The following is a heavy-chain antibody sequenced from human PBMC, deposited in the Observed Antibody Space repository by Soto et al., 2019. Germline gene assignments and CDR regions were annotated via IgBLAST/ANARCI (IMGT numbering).Heavy chain of an antibody. D-gene: IGHD3-3*01. Sequence: SETLSLTCTVSGGSVSSGSYYWSWIRQPPGKGLEWIGYIYYSGSTNYNPSLKSRVTISVDTSKNQFSLKLSSVTAADTAVYYCARLPAGPLRFLEWLSSYYYYGMAVWGQGTTVTVSS. J-gene: IGHJ6*02. CDR1: GGSVSSGSYY. V-gene: IGHV4-61*01. CDR3: ARLPAGPLRFLEWLSSYYYYGMAV. CDR2: IYYSGST.